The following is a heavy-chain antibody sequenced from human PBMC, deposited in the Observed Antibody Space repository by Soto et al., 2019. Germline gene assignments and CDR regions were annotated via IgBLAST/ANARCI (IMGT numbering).Heavy chain of an antibody. V-gene: IGHV4-34*01. CDR2: INHSGST. Sequence: SSETLSLTCAVYGGSFSGYYWSWIRQPPGKGLEWIGEINHSGSTNYNPSLKSRVTISVDTSKNQFSLKLSSVTAADTAVYYCARGKVSDYVWGSYRYHFDYWGQGTVVTVSS. D-gene: IGHD3-16*02. J-gene: IGHJ4*02. CDR1: GGSFSGYY. CDR3: ARGKVSDYVWGSYRYHFDY.